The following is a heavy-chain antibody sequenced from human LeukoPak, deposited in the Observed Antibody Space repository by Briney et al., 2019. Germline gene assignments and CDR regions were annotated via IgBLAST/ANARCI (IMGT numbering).Heavy chain of an antibody. V-gene: IGHV1-2*02. Sequence: ASVKVSCKASGYIFSDYYIHWVRQAPGQGLEWVGWINPNSGGTKYAQKFQGRVTLTRDTSMNTAYMELSRLRSDDTAVYYCARHRGTSDAFDIWGQGTMVTVSS. CDR1: GYIFSDYY. J-gene: IGHJ3*02. CDR3: ARHRGTSDAFDI. CDR2: INPNSGGT. D-gene: IGHD1-1*01.